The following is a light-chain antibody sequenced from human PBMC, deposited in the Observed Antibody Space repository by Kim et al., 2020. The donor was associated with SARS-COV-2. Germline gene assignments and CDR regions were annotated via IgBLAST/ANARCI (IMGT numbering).Light chain of an antibody. CDR1: QTVRNN. V-gene: IGKV3-15*01. J-gene: IGKJ4*01. Sequence: EMVLTQSPATLSVSPGERATLSCRASQTVRNNFLAWYQQKPGQAPRLLIYDASTRATDLPARFSGSGSGTEFTLTISSLQSEDFAVYYCQRYDNWPLTFGAGTKVDIK. CDR3: QRYDNWPLT. CDR2: DAS.